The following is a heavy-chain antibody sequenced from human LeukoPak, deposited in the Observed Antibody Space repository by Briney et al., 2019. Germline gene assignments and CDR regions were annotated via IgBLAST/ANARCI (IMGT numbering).Heavy chain of an antibody. D-gene: IGHD2-15*01. CDR2: IIPIFGTA. CDR1: GGTFSSYA. J-gene: IGHJ5*02. V-gene: IGHV1-69*13. Sequence: ASVKVSCKASGGTFSSYAISWVRQAPGQGLEWMGGIIPIFGTASYAQKFQGRVTITADESTSTAYMELSSLRSEDTAVYYCARVPRLTVAPYNWFDPWGQGTLVTVSS. CDR3: ARVPRLTVAPYNWFDP.